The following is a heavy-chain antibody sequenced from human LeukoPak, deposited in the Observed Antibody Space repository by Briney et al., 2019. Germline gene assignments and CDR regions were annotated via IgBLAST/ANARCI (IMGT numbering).Heavy chain of an antibody. Sequence: GGSLRLSCAASGFTVSSNYMSWVRQAPGKGLEWVGFIRSQAYGGTTEYAASVKGRFTISRDDSKSIAYLQMNSLRTEDTAVYYCARDSNWSFDYWGQGTLVTVSS. CDR3: ARDSNWSFDY. D-gene: IGHD1-20*01. CDR2: IRSQAYGGTT. CDR1: GFTVSSNY. J-gene: IGHJ4*02. V-gene: IGHV3-71*01.